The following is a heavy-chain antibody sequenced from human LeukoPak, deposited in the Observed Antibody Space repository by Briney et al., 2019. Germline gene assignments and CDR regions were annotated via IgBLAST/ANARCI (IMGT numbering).Heavy chain of an antibody. D-gene: IGHD6-13*01. Sequence: SGTLSLTCAVSGGSISSSNWWSWVRQPPGKGLERIGEIYHSGSTNYNPSLKSRVTISVDKSKNQFSLKLSSVTAADTAVYYCASVPRGPDIAAAGTPGSYYFDYWGQGTLVTVSS. V-gene: IGHV4-4*02. CDR2: IYHSGST. CDR1: GGSISSSNW. J-gene: IGHJ4*02. CDR3: ASVPRGPDIAAAGTPGSYYFDY.